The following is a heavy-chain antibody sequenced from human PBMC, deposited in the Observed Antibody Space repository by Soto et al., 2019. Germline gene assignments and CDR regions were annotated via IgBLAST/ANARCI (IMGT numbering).Heavy chain of an antibody. D-gene: IGHD1-1*01. V-gene: IGHV1-8*01. CDR3: ASPAETNGWNGFGADKYYFDF. CDR1: GYTFTSYD. Sequence: QVQLVQSGAEVRKPGASVKVSCEASGYTFTSYDIYWVRQATGQGLEWMGWLNPNTGNSGYAQKFQGRITVTSDTSINAVHMELGILRSEDTAVYYCASPAETNGWNGFGADKYYFDFWGQGTLVTVSS. J-gene: IGHJ4*02. CDR2: LNPNTGNS.